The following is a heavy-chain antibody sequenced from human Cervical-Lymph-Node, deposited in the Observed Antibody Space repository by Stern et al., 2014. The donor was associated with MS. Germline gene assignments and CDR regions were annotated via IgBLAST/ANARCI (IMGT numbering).Heavy chain of an antibody. Sequence: EVQLVESGGGLVQPGGSLRLSCAASRFTFSSYAMTWVRQAPGKGLEWVSAISDSGGSTYYADSVKGRFTISRDNSKNTLYLQMNSLTAEDTAVYYCAKVGPVWSGYPNYFDYWGQGALVTVSS. CDR1: RFTFSSYA. CDR2: ISDSGGST. V-gene: IGHV3-23*04. D-gene: IGHD3-3*01. CDR3: AKVGPVWSGYPNYFDY. J-gene: IGHJ4*02.